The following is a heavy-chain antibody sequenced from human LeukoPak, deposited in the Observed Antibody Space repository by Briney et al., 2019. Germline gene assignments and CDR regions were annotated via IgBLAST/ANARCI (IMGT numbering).Heavy chain of an antibody. J-gene: IGHJ4*02. CDR1: GFTLRDYA. V-gene: IGHV3-43*02. CDR3: TKGLRSGTYYNIFDY. CDR2: INNDGHKT. D-gene: IGHD3-10*01. Sequence: GGSLRLSCAASGFTLRDYAIHWVRQAPGKGLGWVSLSLINNDGHKTYYADSVKGRFTISRDNSRNSLYLQMNSLTIEDTALYFCTKGLRSGTYYNIFDYWSQGTLVTVSS.